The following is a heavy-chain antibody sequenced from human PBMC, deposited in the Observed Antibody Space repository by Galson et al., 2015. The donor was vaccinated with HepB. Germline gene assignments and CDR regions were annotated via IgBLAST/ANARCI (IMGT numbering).Heavy chain of an antibody. J-gene: IGHJ4*02. CDR1: GYTFTGYS. V-gene: IGHV1-2*02. CDR3: ARDEGYSSGWYSGRGDLGDY. D-gene: IGHD6-19*01. CDR2: INPNSGGT. Sequence: SVKVSCKASGYTFTGYSIHWVRQAPGQGLEWMGWINPNSGGTNYAQKFQGRVTLTRDTSISTAYMELSRLTSDDTAVYYCARDEGYSSGWYSGRGDLGDYWGQGTLVTVSS.